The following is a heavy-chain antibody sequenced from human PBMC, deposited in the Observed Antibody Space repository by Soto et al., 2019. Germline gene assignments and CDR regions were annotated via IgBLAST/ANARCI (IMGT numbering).Heavy chain of an antibody. CDR1: GFTFSSYG. J-gene: IGHJ4*02. V-gene: IGHV3-33*01. D-gene: IGHD3-10*01. CDR2: IWYDGSNK. CDR3: AREERSYYGSGSYTY. Sequence: GGSLRLSCAASGFTFSSYGMHWVRQAPGKGLEWVAVIWYDGSNKYYADSVKGRFTISRDNSKNTLYLQMNSLRAEDTAVYYCAREERSYYGSGSYTYWGQGTLVTVSS.